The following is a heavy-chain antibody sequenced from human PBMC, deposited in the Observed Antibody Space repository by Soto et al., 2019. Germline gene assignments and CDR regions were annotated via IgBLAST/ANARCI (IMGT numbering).Heavy chain of an antibody. Sequence: QVQLVQSGAEVKKPGASVKVSCKASGYTFTSYGISWVRQAPGRGLEWMGWISAYNCNTNYAQKLQGRVTMTTDTSTSTAYMELRSLRSNDTAVYYCARELPPLPHIVATRVVRDYYYGMDVWGQGTTVTVSS. CDR2: ISAYNCNT. V-gene: IGHV1-18*01. CDR3: ARELPPLPHIVATRVVRDYYYGMDV. J-gene: IGHJ6*02. D-gene: IGHD5-12*01. CDR1: GYTFTSYG.